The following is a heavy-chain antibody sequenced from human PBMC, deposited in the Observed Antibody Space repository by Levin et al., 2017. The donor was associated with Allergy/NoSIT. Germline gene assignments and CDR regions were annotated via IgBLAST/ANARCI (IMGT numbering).Heavy chain of an antibody. J-gene: IGHJ5*02. V-gene: IGHV7-4-1*02. Sequence: VASVKVSCKASGYTFTSYAMNWVRQAPGQGLEWMGWINTNTGNPTYAQGFTGRFVFSLDTSVSTAYLQISSLKAEDTAVYYCASTKGRTKYNWFDPWGQGTLVTVSS. CDR1: GYTFTSYA. D-gene: IGHD3-10*01. CDR3: ASTKGRTKYNWFDP. CDR2: INTNTGNP.